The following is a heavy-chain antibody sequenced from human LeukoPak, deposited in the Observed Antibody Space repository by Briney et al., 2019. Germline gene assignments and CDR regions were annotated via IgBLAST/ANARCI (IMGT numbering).Heavy chain of an antibody. V-gene: IGHV3-30-3*01. Sequence: GRSLRLSCAASGFTFSSYAMHWVRQAQGKGLEWVAVISYDGSNKYYADSVKGRFTISRDNSKNTLYLQMNSLRAEDTAVYYCAYISAPGWGQGTMVTVSS. CDR2: ISYDGSNK. CDR3: AYISAPG. J-gene: IGHJ3*01. CDR1: GFTFSSYA. D-gene: IGHD2-21*01.